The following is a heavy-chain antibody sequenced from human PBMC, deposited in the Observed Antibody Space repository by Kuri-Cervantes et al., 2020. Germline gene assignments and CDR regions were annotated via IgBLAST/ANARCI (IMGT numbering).Heavy chain of an antibody. CDR1: GFTFSSYA. J-gene: IGHJ6*02. D-gene: IGHD6-19*01. CDR3: ARGHSSGWYRGSNYGMDV. CDR2: ISGSGGST. Sequence: GGSLRLSCAASGFTFSSYAMSWVRQAPGKGLEWVSAISGSGGSTYYADSVKGRFTISRDDAKNSLYLQMNSLRDEDTAVYYCARGHSSGWYRGSNYGMDVWGQGTTVTVSS. V-gene: IGHV3-23*01.